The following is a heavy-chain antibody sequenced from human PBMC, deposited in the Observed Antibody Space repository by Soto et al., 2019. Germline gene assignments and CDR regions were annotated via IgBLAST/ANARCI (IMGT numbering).Heavy chain of an antibody. CDR2: ISGSGGST. Sequence: GESLKISCAASGFTFSSYAMSWVRQAPGKGLEWVSAISGSGGSTYYADSVKGRFTISRDNSKNTLYLQMNSLRAEDTAVYYCAKDLTDTAMVIGYYFDYWGQGTLVTVSS. J-gene: IGHJ4*02. CDR3: AKDLTDTAMVIGYYFDY. V-gene: IGHV3-23*01. D-gene: IGHD5-18*01. CDR1: GFTFSSYA.